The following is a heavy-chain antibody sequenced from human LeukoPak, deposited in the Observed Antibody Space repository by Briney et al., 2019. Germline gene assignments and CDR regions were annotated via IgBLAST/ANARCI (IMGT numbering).Heavy chain of an antibody. Sequence: SETLSLTCTVSDDSINTYYWSWIRQPPGKGLEWIGYIYHSGSTNYNPSLRSRVTISVDTSKSQLSLKLNSVTAADTAVYYCARDASGHGDYQYYFDSWGQGTLVTVSS. CDR1: DDSINTYY. D-gene: IGHD4-17*01. J-gene: IGHJ4*02. CDR2: IYHSGST. CDR3: ARDASGHGDYQYYFDS. V-gene: IGHV4-59*01.